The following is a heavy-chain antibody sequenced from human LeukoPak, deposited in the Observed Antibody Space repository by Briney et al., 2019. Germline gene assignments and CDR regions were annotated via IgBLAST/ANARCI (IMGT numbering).Heavy chain of an antibody. Sequence: WASVKVSCKASGYTFTNYGFSWVRQAPGQGLEWMGRISTYSGNTNYAQKFQGRVTMTTDTSTSTAFMDLKSLRSDDTAVYYCARGGHYDFWSGPPDFWGQGTLVTVSS. CDR1: GYTFTNYG. CDR3: ARGGHYDFWSGPPDF. D-gene: IGHD3-3*01. CDR2: ISTYSGNT. V-gene: IGHV1-18*01. J-gene: IGHJ4*02.